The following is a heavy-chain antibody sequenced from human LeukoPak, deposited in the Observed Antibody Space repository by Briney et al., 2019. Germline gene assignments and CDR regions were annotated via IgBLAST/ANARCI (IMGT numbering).Heavy chain of an antibody. D-gene: IGHD5-12*01. V-gene: IGHV3-30*19. CDR1: GFTFSSYG. J-gene: IGHJ6*03. CDR3: ARDGIVATIMMYYYFYRDV. Sequence: AGGSLRLSCAASGFTFSSYGMHWVRQAPGKGLEWVAVISYDGSNKYYADSVKGRFTISRDNSKNTLYLQMNSLRAEDTAVYYCARDGIVATIMMYYYFYRDVWGKGTTVTVSS. CDR2: ISYDGSNK.